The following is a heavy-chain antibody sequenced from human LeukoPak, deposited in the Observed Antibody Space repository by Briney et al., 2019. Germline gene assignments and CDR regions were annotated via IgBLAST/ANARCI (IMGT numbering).Heavy chain of an antibody. CDR2: ITTSGSTK. D-gene: IGHD3-22*01. CDR3: ARDRDPGYNDSSGYRRVNAFDI. CDR1: GFTFSEYG. V-gene: IGHV3-48*04. Sequence: GGSLRLSCAASGFTFSEYGMSWVRQAPGKGLEWVSYITTSGSTKYYADSVKGRFTISRDNAKNSLYLQMNTLRAEDTAVYYCARDRDPGYNDSSGYRRVNAFDIWGQGTMVTVSS. J-gene: IGHJ3*02.